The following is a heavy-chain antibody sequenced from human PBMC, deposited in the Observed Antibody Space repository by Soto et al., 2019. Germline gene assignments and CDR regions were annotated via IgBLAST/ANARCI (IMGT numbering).Heavy chain of an antibody. V-gene: IGHV3-48*03. Sequence: PGGSLRLSCAASGFTFSSYEMNWVRQAPGKGLEWVSYISSSGSTIYYADSVKGRFTISRDTSKNTLHLQMNSLRVEDTALYYCARDRYGDPLWGQDDFDSWGQGTLVTVSS. CDR1: GFTFSSYE. CDR2: ISSSGSTI. D-gene: IGHD4-17*01. J-gene: IGHJ4*02. CDR3: ARDRYGDPLWGQDDFDS.